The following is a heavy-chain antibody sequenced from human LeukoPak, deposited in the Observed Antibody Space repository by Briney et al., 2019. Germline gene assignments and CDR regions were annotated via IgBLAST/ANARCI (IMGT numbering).Heavy chain of an antibody. D-gene: IGHD5-24*01. CDR3: AKSGYNRFDY. J-gene: IGHJ4*02. Sequence: GASVKVSCKASGGTFSNYAISWVRQAPGQGLEWMGGIIPIFGTANYAQKFRGRVTVTADKSTRTAYMELSSLRSEDTAVYYCAKSGYNRFDYWGQGARVTVSS. CDR2: IIPIFGTA. V-gene: IGHV1-69*06. CDR1: GGTFSNYA.